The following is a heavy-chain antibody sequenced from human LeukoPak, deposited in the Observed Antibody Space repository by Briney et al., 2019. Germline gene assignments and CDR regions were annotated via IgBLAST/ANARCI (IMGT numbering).Heavy chain of an antibody. Sequence: GGSLRLSCAASGFAFSSHWMHWVRQVPGKGLVWVSRINSDGSNTIYADSVEGRFTISRDNAKNTLYLQMNSLRAEDMAVYYCTRDLMDYDYGDKGGNYWGQGTLVTVSS. J-gene: IGHJ4*02. CDR3: TRDLMDYDYGDKGGNY. D-gene: IGHD4-23*01. CDR2: INSDGSNT. V-gene: IGHV3-74*01. CDR1: GFAFSSHW.